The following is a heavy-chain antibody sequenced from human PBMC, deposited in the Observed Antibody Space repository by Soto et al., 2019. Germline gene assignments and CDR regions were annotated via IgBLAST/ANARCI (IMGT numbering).Heavy chain of an antibody. CDR1: GGCINNHY. CDR3: ARSNWYSEY. CDR2: IYYTGST. Sequence: QVQLQESGPGLVKPSETLSLTCTVSGGCINNHYWSWIRQPPGKGLEWIGYIYYTGSTNYNPSLKSRVTISVDTSKNQFSLNLTSLTAADTALYYCARSNWYSEYWGQGTLVTVSS. V-gene: IGHV4-59*11. D-gene: IGHD7-27*01. J-gene: IGHJ4*02.